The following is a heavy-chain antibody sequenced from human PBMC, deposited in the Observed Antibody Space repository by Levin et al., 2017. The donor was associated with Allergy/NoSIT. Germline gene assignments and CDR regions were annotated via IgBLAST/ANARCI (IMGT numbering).Heavy chain of an antibody. D-gene: IGHD6-19*01. CDR3: ARPPRGQWQAEIDY. Sequence: SQTLSLTCTVSGGSISSNTYYWGWIRQPPGKGLEWIGSIYYSGSTYYNPSLKSRVTISVDMSKNQFSLKLTSVTAADTAGYYCARPPRGQWQAEIDYWGQGTLVTVSS. CDR1: GGSISSNTYY. V-gene: IGHV4-39*01. CDR2: IYYSGST. J-gene: IGHJ4*02.